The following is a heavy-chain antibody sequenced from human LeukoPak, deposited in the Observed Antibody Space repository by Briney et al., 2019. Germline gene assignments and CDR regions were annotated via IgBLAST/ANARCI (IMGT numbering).Heavy chain of an antibody. D-gene: IGHD5-18*01. CDR1: GFTFSSYW. J-gene: IGHJ4*02. CDR3: AGYSYGYAAGF. V-gene: IGHV3-74*01. CDR2: INNDGSRT. Sequence: GRSLRLSCAASGFTFSSYWMHWVRQAPGKGLVWVSRINNDGSRTTYADSVKGRFTISRDNAKNTVYLQMNSLRAEDTAVYYCAGYSYGYAAGFWGQGTLVTVSS.